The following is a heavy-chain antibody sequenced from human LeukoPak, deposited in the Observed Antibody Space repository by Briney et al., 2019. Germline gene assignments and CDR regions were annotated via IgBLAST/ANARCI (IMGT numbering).Heavy chain of an antibody. V-gene: IGHV4-39*07. Sequence: PSETLSLTCTVSGGSISSSSYYWGWIRQPPGKGLEWIGSIYYSGSTYYNPSLKSRVTISVDTSKNQFSLKLSSVTAADTAVYYCARYNWNDYYYYGMDVWGQGTTVTVSS. CDR2: IYYSGST. CDR1: GGSISSSSYY. J-gene: IGHJ6*02. D-gene: IGHD1-1*01. CDR3: ARYNWNDYYYYGMDV.